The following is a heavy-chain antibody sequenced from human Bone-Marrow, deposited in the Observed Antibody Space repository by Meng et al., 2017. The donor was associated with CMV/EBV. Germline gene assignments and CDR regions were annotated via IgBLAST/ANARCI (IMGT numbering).Heavy chain of an antibody. CDR2: INPSGGST. CDR3: ARRGPYCSRTSCRQGYYYGMDV. V-gene: IGHV1-46*01. CDR1: GYTFTSYH. Sequence: ASVKVSCKASGYTFTSYHMHWVRQAPGQGLEWMGIINPSGGSTSYAQEFQGRVTMTRDTSTSTVYKELNSLRSEDTAVYYCARRGPYCSRTSCRQGYYYGMDVWGQGTRVTVSS. J-gene: IGHJ6*01. D-gene: IGHD2-2*01.